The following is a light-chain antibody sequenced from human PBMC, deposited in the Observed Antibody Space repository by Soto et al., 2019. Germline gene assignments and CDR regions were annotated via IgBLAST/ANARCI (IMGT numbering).Light chain of an antibody. V-gene: IGKV4-1*01. J-gene: IGKJ4*01. CDR1: QSILDSFKNKNY. CDR3: QHYSTTPLT. Sequence: DIVMTQSPDSLAVSLGERATINCKSSQSILDSFKNKNYLAWHQLKPGQPPKVLIYWASTRASGIPDRFSGSGSGTNFTLTITSLQAEDVAVYFCQHYSTTPLTFGGGTRVEIK. CDR2: WAS.